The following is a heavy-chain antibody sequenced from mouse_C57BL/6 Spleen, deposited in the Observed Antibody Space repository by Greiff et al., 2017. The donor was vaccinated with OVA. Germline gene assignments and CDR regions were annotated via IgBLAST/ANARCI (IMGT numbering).Heavy chain of an antibody. CDR2: INPNNGGT. J-gene: IGHJ2*01. Sequence: VQLQQSGPELVKPGASVKIPCKASGYTFTDYNMDWVKQSHGKSLEWIGDINPNNGGTIYNQKFKGKATLTVDKSSSTAYMELRSLTSEDTAVYYCARRRGITTSDYFDYWGQGTTLTVSS. CDR3: ARRRGITTSDYFDY. CDR1: GYTFTDYN. V-gene: IGHV1-18*01. D-gene: IGHD1-1*01.